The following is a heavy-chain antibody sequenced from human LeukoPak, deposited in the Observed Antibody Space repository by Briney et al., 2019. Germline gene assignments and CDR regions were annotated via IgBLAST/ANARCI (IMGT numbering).Heavy chain of an antibody. V-gene: IGHV3-21*01. CDR1: GFTFSSYS. Sequence: GGSLRLSCAASGFTFSSYSMNWVRQAPGKGLEWVSSISSSSSYIYYADSVKGRFTISRDNAKNSLYLQMNSLRAEDTAVYYCATGLRGYAFDIWGQGTMVTVSS. J-gene: IGHJ3*02. D-gene: IGHD4-17*01. CDR3: ATGLRGYAFDI. CDR2: ISSSSSYI.